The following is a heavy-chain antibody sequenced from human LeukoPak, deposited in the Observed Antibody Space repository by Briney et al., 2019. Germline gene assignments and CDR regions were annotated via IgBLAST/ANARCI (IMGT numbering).Heavy chain of an antibody. V-gene: IGHV4-4*07. CDR3: ARGMVRGVIIYYYYGMDV. Sequence: SETLSLTCTVSGGSISSYYWSRIRQPAGKGLEWIGRIYTSGSTNYNPSLKSRVTMSVDTSKNQFSLKLSSVTAADTAVYYCARGMVRGVIIYYYYGMDVWGQGTTVTVSS. D-gene: IGHD3-10*01. CDR1: GGSISSYY. J-gene: IGHJ6*02. CDR2: IYTSGST.